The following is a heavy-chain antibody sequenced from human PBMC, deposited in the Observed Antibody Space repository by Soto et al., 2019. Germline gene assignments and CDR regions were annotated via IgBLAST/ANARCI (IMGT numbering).Heavy chain of an antibody. J-gene: IGHJ4*02. D-gene: IGHD6-6*01. CDR1: GFTFSSSA. V-gene: IGHV3-23*01. Sequence: EVQLLASGGGLVQPGGSLRLSCAASGFTFSSSAMTWVRQAPGKGLEWVSAISSSGDSTYYADSVKGRFTISRDNSKNTLFLQMNSLRAEDAALYYCVKGGIVLRENYWGQGALVTVSS. CDR2: ISSSGDST. CDR3: VKGGIVLRENY.